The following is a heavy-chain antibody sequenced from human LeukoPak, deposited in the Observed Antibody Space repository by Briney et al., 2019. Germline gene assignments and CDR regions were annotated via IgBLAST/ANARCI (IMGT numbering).Heavy chain of an antibody. CDR3: ASDPDIGVVDY. V-gene: IGHV3-30*01. J-gene: IGHJ4*02. Sequence: GRSLRLSCAASGFTFTTYAIHWVRQAPGKGLEWVAVISYDGIDKYYADFVQGRFTISRDNSKNTLYLEMNSLRPEDTAVYYCASDPDIGVVDYSGQGTLVTVSS. CDR1: GFTFTTYA. D-gene: IGHD2-21*01. CDR2: ISYDGIDK.